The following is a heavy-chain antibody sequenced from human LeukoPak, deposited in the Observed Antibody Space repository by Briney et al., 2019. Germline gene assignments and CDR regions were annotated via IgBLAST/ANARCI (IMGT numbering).Heavy chain of an antibody. CDR1: GFTFSYYG. Sequence: GGSLRLSCAASGFTFSYYGLSWVRQAPGKGLEWVSGFGHNGGITYSDSVKGRFTISRDNAKNSLYLQMNSLRAEDTAVYYCARDKGYSGSSKGFDYWGQGTLVTVSS. CDR3: ARDKGYSGSSKGFDY. CDR2: FGHNGGIT. J-gene: IGHJ4*02. V-gene: IGHV3-20*04. D-gene: IGHD1-26*01.